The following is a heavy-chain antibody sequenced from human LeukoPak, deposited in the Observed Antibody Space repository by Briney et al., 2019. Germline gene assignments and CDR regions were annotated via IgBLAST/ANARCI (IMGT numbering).Heavy chain of an antibody. CDR1: GGTFSSYG. V-gene: IGHV1-69*06. CDR2: IIPIFATT. D-gene: IGHD4-11*01. J-gene: IGHJ6*03. CDR3: ARGYSNYAAVDYYYYMDV. Sequence: ASVKVSCKASGGTFSSYGFSWVRQAPGQGLEWMGGIIPIFATTNYGQKFQGRVTITADKSTSTAYMDLSSLRSEDTAVYYCARGYSNYAAVDYYYYMDVWGKGTTVTISS.